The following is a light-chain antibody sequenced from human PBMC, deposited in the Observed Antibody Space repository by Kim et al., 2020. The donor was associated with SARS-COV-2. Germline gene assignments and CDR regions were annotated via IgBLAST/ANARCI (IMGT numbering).Light chain of an antibody. CDR1: SSDVGGYNY. V-gene: IGLV2-8*01. J-gene: IGLJ2*01. CDR2: EVS. CDR3: SSYAGSNNYVV. Sequence: QSVTNSCTGTSSDVGGYNYVSWYQQHPGKAPKLMIYEVSKRPSGVPDRFSGSKSGNTASLTVSGLQAEDEADYYCSSYAGSNNYVVFGGGTKLTVL.